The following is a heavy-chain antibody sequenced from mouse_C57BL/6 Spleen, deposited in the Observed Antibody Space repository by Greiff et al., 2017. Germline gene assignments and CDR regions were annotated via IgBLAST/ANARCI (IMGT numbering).Heavy chain of an antibody. J-gene: IGHJ2*01. CDR1: GFNIKNTY. D-gene: IGHD1-1*01. Sequence: VQLQQSVAELVRPGASVKLSCTASGFNIKNTYMHWVKQRPEQGLEWIGRIDPANGNTKYAPKFQGKATITADTSSNTAYLQLSSLTSEDTAIYYWASNPYYYGSSFDYWGQGTTLTVSS. CDR3: ASNPYYYGSSFDY. V-gene: IGHV14-3*01. CDR2: IDPANGNT.